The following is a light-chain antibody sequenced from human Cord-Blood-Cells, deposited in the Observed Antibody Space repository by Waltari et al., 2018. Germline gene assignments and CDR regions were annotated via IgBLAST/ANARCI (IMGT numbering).Light chain of an antibody. V-gene: IGLV2-23*01. Sequence: HSALTQPAPVSGPPGQPITISCTGTSSDVGSYTLVPWYQQHPGKAPKLMIYEGSKRPSGVSNRFSGSKSGNTASLTISGLQAEDEADYYCCSYAGSSTYVFGTGTKVTVL. CDR2: EGS. CDR1: SSDVGSYTL. J-gene: IGLJ1*01. CDR3: CSYAGSSTYV.